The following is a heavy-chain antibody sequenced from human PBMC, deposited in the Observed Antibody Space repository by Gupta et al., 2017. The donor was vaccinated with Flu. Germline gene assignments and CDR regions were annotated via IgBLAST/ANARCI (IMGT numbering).Heavy chain of an antibody. CDR2: IWYDGSNK. V-gene: IGHV3-33*01. D-gene: IGHD1-26*01. CDR3: ARDPGYGSYYILDY. CDR1: GFTLSSYG. Sequence: QVQLVESGGGVVQPGRSLRLSCAASGFTLSSYGMHWVRQAPGKGLEWVAVIWYDGSNKYYADSVKGRFTISRDNSKNTLYLQMNSLRAEDTAVYYCARDPGYGSYYILDYWGQGTLVTVSS. J-gene: IGHJ4*02.